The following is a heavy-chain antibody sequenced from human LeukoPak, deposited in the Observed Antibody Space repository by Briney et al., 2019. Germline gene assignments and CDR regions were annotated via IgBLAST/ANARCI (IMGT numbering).Heavy chain of an antibody. CDR1: GFTFSSYD. D-gene: IGHD2-8*02. CDR2: IKQDGSDK. J-gene: IGHJ5*02. V-gene: IGHV3-7*04. Sequence: PGGSLRLSCAASGFTFSSYDIHWVRQAPGKGLEWVANIKQDGSDKYYVDSVKGRFTISRDNAKNSLSLQMNSLRADDTAVYYCTRGTGSSWGQGTLVTVSS. CDR3: TRGTGSS.